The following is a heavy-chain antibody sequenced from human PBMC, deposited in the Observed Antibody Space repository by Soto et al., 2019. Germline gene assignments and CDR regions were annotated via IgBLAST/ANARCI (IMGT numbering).Heavy chain of an antibody. CDR1: GGSISSYY. V-gene: IGHV4-59*01. J-gene: IGHJ6*03. D-gene: IGHD6-6*01. CDR3: ARVISTRRNSSSYYYYYYMDV. CDR2: IYYSGST. Sequence: SETLSLTCTVSGGSISSYYWSWIRQPPGKGLEWIGYIYYSGSTNYNPSLKSRVTISVDTSKNQFSLKLSSVTAADTAVYYCARVISTRRNSSSYYYYYYMDVWGKGTTVTVSS.